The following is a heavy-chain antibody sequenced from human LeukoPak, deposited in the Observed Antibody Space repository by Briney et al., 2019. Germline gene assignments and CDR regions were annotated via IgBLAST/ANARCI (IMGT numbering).Heavy chain of an antibody. V-gene: IGHV1-24*01. CDR2: FDPEDGET. D-gene: IGHD3-10*01. Sequence: ASVKVSCKVSGDTLTELAMHWVRQAPGKGLEWMGGFDPEDGETIYAQKFQGRVTMTEDTSTDTAYMELSSLRSEDTAVYYCATSPSNMVRGSSFFQHWGQGTLVTVSS. CDR3: ATSPSNMVRGSSFFQH. CDR1: GDTLTELA. J-gene: IGHJ1*01.